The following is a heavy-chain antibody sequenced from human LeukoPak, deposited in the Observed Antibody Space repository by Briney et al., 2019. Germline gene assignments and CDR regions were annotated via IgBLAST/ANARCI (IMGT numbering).Heavy chain of an antibody. J-gene: IGHJ4*02. Sequence: GGSLRLSCVASGYPFSSYSMNWIRQAPGKGLEWVSYISVSGGVRSYADLVKGRFTISRDDARNSLYLQMNSLKDEDTAVYYCARDRGYFYDQLDYWGQGTLVTVSS. CDR1: GYPFSSYS. CDR2: ISVSGGVR. D-gene: IGHD2/OR15-2a*01. V-gene: IGHV3-48*02. CDR3: ARDRGYFYDQLDY.